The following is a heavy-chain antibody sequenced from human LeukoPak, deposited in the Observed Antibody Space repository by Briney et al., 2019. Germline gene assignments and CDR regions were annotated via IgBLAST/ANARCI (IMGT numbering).Heavy chain of an antibody. CDR3: ARHYHDYSGYSRQFDY. Sequence: PGEFPKICCEGSGYSCNTYWIGRGRQLPGEGVEWMGINYPGDSDTRYSPSSQGQVTISPDKSISTAYLQWSSLKTSDTAMYYCARHYHDYSGYSRQFDYWGQRTLVTVSS. D-gene: IGHD3-22*01. CDR2: NYPGDSDT. CDR1: GYSCNTYW. V-gene: IGHV5-51*01. J-gene: IGHJ4*02.